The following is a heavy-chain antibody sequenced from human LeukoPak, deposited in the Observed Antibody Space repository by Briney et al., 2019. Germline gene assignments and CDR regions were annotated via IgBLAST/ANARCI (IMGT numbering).Heavy chain of an antibody. CDR1: GFTFSSYV. V-gene: IGHV3-23*01. D-gene: IGHD5-24*01. J-gene: IGHJ3*01. CDR3: AKDIQLST. CDR2: ISSSGNNA. Sequence: PGGSLRLSCAASGFTFSSYVLTWVRQAPGKGLEWVSLISSSGNNAYYADSVKGRFTISRDNSKNTLSLQMNSLRVEDTAIYYCAKDIQLSTWGLGTRVTVSS.